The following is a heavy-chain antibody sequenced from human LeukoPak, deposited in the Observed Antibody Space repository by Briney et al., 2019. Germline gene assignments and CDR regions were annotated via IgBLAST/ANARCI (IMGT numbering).Heavy chain of an antibody. CDR1: GFTFSDYY. CDR2: ISSSGSSI. V-gene: IGHV3-11*01. J-gene: IGHJ5*02. Sequence: PGGPLTLSCAASGFTFSDYYMTWIRQAPGKGLEWVSYISSSGSSIYYADSVKGRFTISRDNARNSLYLQMNSLRAEDTAVYYCAKDPEGRYVNWFDPWGQGTLVTVSS. CDR3: AKDPEGRYVNWFDP. D-gene: IGHD3-9*01.